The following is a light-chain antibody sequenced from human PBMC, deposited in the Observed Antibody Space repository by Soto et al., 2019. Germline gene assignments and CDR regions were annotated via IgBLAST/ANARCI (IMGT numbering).Light chain of an antibody. J-gene: IGKJ3*01. V-gene: IGKV1-33*01. CDR2: DAS. Sequence: DIQMTQSPSSLSASVGDRVTITCQASHDITSYLNWYQHKPGKAPKLLTYDASILEAGVPSRFSGSGSGTDFTFTISSLQPEDVATYYCQQLFMYPPTFGPGTKVDIK. CDR1: HDITSY. CDR3: QQLFMYPPT.